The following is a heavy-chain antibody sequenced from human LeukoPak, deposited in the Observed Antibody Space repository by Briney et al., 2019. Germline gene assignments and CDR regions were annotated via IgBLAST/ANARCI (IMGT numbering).Heavy chain of an antibody. Sequence: GGSLRLSCAGTGFTFSNYAMTWVRQAPGKGLEWVSAITGGGFSTYYADSVKGRFTISRDNSKNTLYLQMNSLRAEDTAVYYCARSDAFDIWGQGTMVTVSS. CDR1: GFTFSNYA. V-gene: IGHV3-23*01. CDR3: ARSDAFDI. J-gene: IGHJ3*02. CDR2: ITGGGFST.